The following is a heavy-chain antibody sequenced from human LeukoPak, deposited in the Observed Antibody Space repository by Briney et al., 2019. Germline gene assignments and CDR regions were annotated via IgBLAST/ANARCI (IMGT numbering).Heavy chain of an antibody. V-gene: IGHV3-23*01. Sequence: GGSLRLSCAASRFTFSSYAMSWVRLAPGKGLEWVSVFSGSGTSTYYADSMKGRFTISRDNSKNTLYLQMNSLRAEDTAVYYCAKASEKAPWSAFDIWGQGTMVTVSS. CDR3: AKASEKAPWSAFDI. J-gene: IGHJ3*02. CDR1: RFTFSSYA. CDR2: FSGSGTST. D-gene: IGHD3-3*01.